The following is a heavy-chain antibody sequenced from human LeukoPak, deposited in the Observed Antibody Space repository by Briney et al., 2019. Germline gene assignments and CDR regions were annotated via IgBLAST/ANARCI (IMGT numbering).Heavy chain of an antibody. V-gene: IGHV3-7*01. CDR1: GFTFTTYW. CDR3: ARDAAYDFRNPYRYFQH. CDR2: INQDGAEK. Sequence: GGSLRLSCAASGFTFTTYWMAWVRQFPGEGLEWVANINQDGAEKYSVDSVKGRFTISRDNAKSALYLQMNSLRAEDTAVYYCARDAAYDFRNPYRYFQHWGQGTLVTVSS. J-gene: IGHJ1*01. D-gene: IGHD3-3*01.